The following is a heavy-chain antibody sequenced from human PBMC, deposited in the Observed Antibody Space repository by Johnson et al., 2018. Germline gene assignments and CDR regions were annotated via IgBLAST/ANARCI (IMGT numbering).Heavy chain of an antibody. Sequence: QVQLVQSGGGVVQPGRSLRLSCAASGFTFSSYAMHWVRQAPGKGLEWVAVRSYAGSNKYSADSVKGRFTISRDNSKNTLDRQMNSLRAEDTAVYYCASKGRVRGVDYRDVWGKGTTVTVSS. CDR2: RSYAGSNK. CDR3: ASKGRVRGVDYRDV. V-gene: IGHV3-30-3*01. J-gene: IGHJ6*03. CDR1: GFTFSSYA. D-gene: IGHD3-10*01.